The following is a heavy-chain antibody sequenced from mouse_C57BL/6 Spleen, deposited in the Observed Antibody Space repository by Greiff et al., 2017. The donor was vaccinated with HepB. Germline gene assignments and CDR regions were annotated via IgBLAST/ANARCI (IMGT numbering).Heavy chain of an antibody. CDR3: ARDAAYYAMDY. CDR1: GFTFSDFY. CDR2: SSNKANDYTT. V-gene: IGHV7-1*01. J-gene: IGHJ4*01. Sequence: EVKVVESGGGLVQSGRSLRLSCATSGFTFSDFYMEWVRQAPGKGLEWIAASSNKANDYTTEYSASVKGRFIVSRDTSQSILYLQMNALRAEDTAIYYCARDAAYYAMDYWGQGTSVTVSS.